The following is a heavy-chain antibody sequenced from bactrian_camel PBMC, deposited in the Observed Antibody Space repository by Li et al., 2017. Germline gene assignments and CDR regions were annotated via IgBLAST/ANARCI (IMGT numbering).Heavy chain of an antibody. V-gene: IGHV3S26*01. D-gene: IGHD3*01. CDR3: AADSGWAAYCSLVRGSGYEYHY. CDR2: IDTDGTT. J-gene: IGHJ4*01. Sequence: VQLVESGGGSVQAGGSLRLSCAVSGYTYSGGYCMGWFRQAPGKEREGVAAIDTDGTTSYADSVKGRFTISQDGAKNTLYLEMNGLKPEDTAMYYCAADSGWAAYCSLVRGSGYEYHYWGQGTQVTVS. CDR1: GYTYSGGYC.